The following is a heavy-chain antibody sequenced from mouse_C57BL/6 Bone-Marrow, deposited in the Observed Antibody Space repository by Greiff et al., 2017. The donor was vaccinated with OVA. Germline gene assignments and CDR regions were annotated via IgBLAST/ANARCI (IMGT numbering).Heavy chain of an antibody. CDR1: GFSLTSYA. CDR3: ARKGYAMDD. J-gene: IGHJ4*01. Sequence: VQLQQSGPGLVAPSQSLSITCTVSGFSLTSYAISWVRQPPGKGLEWLGVIWTGGGTTSNSALKSRLSLSKDNSKSQVFLKMNSLQTDDTARYYCARKGYAMDDWGQGTSVTVSS. V-gene: IGHV2-9-1*01. CDR2: IWTGGGT.